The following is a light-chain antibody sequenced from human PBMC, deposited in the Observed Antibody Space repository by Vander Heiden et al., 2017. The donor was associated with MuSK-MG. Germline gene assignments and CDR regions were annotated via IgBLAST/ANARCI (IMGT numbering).Light chain of an antibody. V-gene: IGKV3-15*01. CDR3: QHYNNWPLT. CDR2: GAS. J-gene: IGKJ3*01. CDR1: QSVSSN. Sequence: EIVMTQSPATLSVSPGERATLSCRASQSVSSNLAWYQQKPGQAPRLLMYGASTRATGIPARFSGSGSGTEFTLTISSLQSEDFAVYYCQHYNNWPLTFGPGTKVDIK.